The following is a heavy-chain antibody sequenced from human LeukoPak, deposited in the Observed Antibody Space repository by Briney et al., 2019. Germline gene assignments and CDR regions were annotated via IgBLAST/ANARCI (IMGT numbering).Heavy chain of an antibody. Sequence: PSETLSLTCTVSGGSISSGDYYWSWIRQPPGKGLEWIGYIYYSGSTYYNPSLKSRVTISVDTSKNHFSLKLSSVTAADTAVYYCLTHPYYYDSGVSPDWGQGTLVTVSS. V-gene: IGHV4-30-4*03. CDR2: IYYSGST. D-gene: IGHD3-22*01. CDR3: LTHPYYYDSGVSPD. CDR1: GGSISSGDYY. J-gene: IGHJ4*02.